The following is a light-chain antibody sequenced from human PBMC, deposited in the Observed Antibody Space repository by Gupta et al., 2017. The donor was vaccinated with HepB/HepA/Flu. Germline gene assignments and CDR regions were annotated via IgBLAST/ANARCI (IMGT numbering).Light chain of an antibody. CDR1: QSVSND. CDR2: DAS. Sequence: EIVLTQSPATLSLSPGERATLSCRASQSVSNDLAWYQQKSGQAPRLLIYDASNRASGIPARFSGSGSGTDFTLTISSLEPGDFAVYYCQQALTFGPGTKVDIK. V-gene: IGKV3-11*01. CDR3: QQALT. J-gene: IGKJ3*01.